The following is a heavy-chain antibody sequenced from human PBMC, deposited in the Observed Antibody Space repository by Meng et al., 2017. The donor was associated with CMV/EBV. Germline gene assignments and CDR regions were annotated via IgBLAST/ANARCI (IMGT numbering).Heavy chain of an antibody. J-gene: IGHJ6*02. CDR1: GFTFRSYE. V-gene: IGHV3-48*03. D-gene: IGHD1-26*01. CDR2: ISSSGSTI. Sequence: GGSLRPSGAASGFTFRSYEMHWVRQAPGKGLEWDAYISSSGSTIYYADSVMGRFTNSRDNAKNSLYLQMNSLRAEDTAVYYCASRRSSRPDVGGMDVWGQGTTVTVSS. CDR3: ASRRSSRPDVGGMDV.